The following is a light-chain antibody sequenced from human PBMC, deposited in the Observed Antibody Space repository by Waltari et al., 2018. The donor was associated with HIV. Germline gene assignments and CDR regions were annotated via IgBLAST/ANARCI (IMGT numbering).Light chain of an antibody. V-gene: IGLV3-21*04. CDR1: HIGGKS. CDR2: FAD. J-gene: IGLJ3*02. CDR3: QVWDDSTNHWV. Sequence: SYVVTQSPSVSVAPGTPATTPCGGHHIGGKSVHWYQPTPGQSPVLVPSFADQRPSGIPERFSGSTSGNTATLAVSRVEAGDEADYYCQVWDDSTNHWVFGGGTRLTVL.